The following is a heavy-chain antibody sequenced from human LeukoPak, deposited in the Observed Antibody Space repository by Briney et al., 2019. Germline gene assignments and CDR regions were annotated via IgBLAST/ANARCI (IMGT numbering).Heavy chain of an antibody. V-gene: IGHV3-53*01. D-gene: IGHD6-13*01. CDR3: ARDLELPNSSSWYKGDYYYYMDV. Sequence: GGSLRLSCAASGFTVSSNYMSWVRQAPGKGLEWVSVIYSGGSTYYADSVKGRFTISRDNSKNTLYLQMNSLRAEDTAVYYCARDLELPNSSSWYKGDYYYYMDVWGKGTTVTVSS. CDR1: GFTVSSNY. J-gene: IGHJ6*03. CDR2: IYSGGST.